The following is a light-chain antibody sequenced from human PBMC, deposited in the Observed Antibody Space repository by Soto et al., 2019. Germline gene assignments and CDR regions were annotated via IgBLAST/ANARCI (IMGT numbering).Light chain of an antibody. Sequence: DIQLTQSPSSLSASVGDRVTITCRASQAISSYLAWYQQKPGKVPELLLYATSTLQSGAPSRFSGSGSGTDFTLTISSLQPEDVATYYCHKYNHAPTCGGGTKVEIK. CDR2: ATS. CDR1: QAISSY. J-gene: IGKJ4*01. CDR3: HKYNHAPT. V-gene: IGKV1-27*01.